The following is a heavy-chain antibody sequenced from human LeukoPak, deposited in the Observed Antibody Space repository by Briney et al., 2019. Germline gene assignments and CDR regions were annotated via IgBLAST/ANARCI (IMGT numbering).Heavy chain of an antibody. J-gene: IGHJ4*02. CDR2: ISAGGDRT. CDR1: GFTFSTYA. D-gene: IGHD1-26*01. Sequence: PGGSLRLSCAAPGFTFSTYAMTWVRQAPGKGLEWVSGISAGGDRTYYADSVKGRFTISRDNSKNTLYLQMNSLRAEDTAEYYCARSTVGTSCCTAVDYWGQGTLVTVSS. CDR3: ARSTVGTSCCTAVDY. V-gene: IGHV3-23*01.